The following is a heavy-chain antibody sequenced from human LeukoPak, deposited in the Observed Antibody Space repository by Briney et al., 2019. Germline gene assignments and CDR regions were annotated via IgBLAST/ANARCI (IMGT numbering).Heavy chain of an antibody. CDR1: GYTFTSYD. V-gene: IGHV1-8*01. CDR2: MNPNSGNT. J-gene: IGHJ6*02. Sequence: GASVKVSCKASGYTFTSYDINWVRQATGQGLEWMGWMNPNSGNTGYAQKFQGRVTMTRNTSISTAYMELSSLRSEDTAVYYCARGKSEATSITIFGVAIIDYYGMDVWGQGTTVTVSS. CDR3: ARGKSEATSITIFGVAIIDYYGMDV. D-gene: IGHD3-3*01.